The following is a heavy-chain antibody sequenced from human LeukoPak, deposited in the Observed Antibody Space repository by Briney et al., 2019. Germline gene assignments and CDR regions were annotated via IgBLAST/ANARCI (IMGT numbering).Heavy chain of an antibody. CDR1: GFTFSDYY. CDR2: ISSSGSTI. J-gene: IGHJ4*02. CDR3: ARDDYDFWSGYYLDY. D-gene: IGHD3-3*01. Sequence: PGGSLRLSCAASGFTFSDYYMSWIRQAPGKGLEWVSYISSSGSTIYYADSVKGRFTISRDNAKNSLYLQMNSLRDEDTAVYYCARDDYDFWSGYYLDYWGQGTLVTVSS. V-gene: IGHV3-11*04.